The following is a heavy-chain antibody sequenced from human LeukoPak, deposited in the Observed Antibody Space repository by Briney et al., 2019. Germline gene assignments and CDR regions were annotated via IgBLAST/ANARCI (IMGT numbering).Heavy chain of an antibody. CDR2: ISASGGDT. Sequence: GGSLRLSCAASRFTFSNYSMMWLRQAPGRGLEWVSSISASGGDTYYLRYVPGRFPLYRDNSENTLYMQMNSLRAEDTAIYYCTKDPHAVATPRVYGGQGILVTVSS. CDR3: TKDPHAVATPRVY. D-gene: IGHD2-21*02. CDR1: RFTFSNYS. J-gene: IGHJ4*02. V-gene: IGHV3-23*01.